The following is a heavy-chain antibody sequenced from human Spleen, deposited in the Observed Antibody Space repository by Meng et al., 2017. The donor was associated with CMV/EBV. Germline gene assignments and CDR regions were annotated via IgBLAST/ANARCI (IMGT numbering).Heavy chain of an antibody. CDR3: ERPLSYDSSGSLEGDL. CDR1: GYTFTGYY. J-gene: IGHJ3*01. V-gene: IGHV1-2*02. CDR2: INPNSGGT. D-gene: IGHD3-22*01. Sequence: ASVKVSCKASGYTFTGYYMHWVRQAPGQGLEWMGWINPNSGGTNYAQNFQGRVTMTRDTSMSTAYMELSRLRSDDTAVYYCERPLSYDSSGSLEGDLWGQGTMVTVSS.